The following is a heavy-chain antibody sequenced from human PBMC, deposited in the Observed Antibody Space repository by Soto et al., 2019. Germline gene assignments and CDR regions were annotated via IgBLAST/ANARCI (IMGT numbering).Heavy chain of an antibody. CDR1: RYTFINYY. V-gene: IGHV1-46*01. Sequence: ASVKVSCKASRYTFINYYLHWVRLAPGQGLEWLGMINPSSGDTTSAQKFQARVTMTRGSSPRTVDLDLSSLRSDDTAVYYCARSTDRYYFDYWGQGTLVTVSS. J-gene: IGHJ4*02. CDR3: ARSTDRYYFDY. D-gene: IGHD1-1*01. CDR2: INPSSGDT.